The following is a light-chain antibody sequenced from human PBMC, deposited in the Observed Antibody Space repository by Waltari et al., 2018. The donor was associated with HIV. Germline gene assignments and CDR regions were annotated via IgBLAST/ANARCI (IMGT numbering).Light chain of an antibody. CDR2: DDY. Sequence: QSVLTQPPSVSAAPGQKVTISCSGSTPNIGSSYVSWYQQIPGTAPKLLIYDDYRRPSGMPDRFCGSKSGTSATLAITGLQPGDEADYYCGTWDSSLSAGIFGGGTKLTVL. V-gene: IGLV1-51*01. CDR1: TPNIGSSY. CDR3: GTWDSSLSAGI. J-gene: IGLJ2*01.